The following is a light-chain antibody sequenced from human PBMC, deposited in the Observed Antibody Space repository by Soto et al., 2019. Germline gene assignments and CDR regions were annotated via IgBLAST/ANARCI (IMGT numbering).Light chain of an antibody. J-gene: IGKJ3*01. CDR2: DAS. CDR3: QQRGNWPFT. Sequence: EIVLTQSPATLSLSPGERATLSCRASQSVSSYLAWYQQKPGQAPRLLIYDASHRATGIPARFSGSGSGTDFTLTISSLEPEDFAVYYCQQRGNWPFTFGPGTKVDIK. V-gene: IGKV3-11*01. CDR1: QSVSSY.